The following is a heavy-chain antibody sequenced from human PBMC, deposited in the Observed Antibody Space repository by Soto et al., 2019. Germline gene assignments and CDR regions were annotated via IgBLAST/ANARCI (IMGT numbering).Heavy chain of an antibody. CDR3: VRDGYASSYDFDH. V-gene: IGHV6-1*01. CDR2: TYFRSKWYS. J-gene: IGHJ4*02. CDR1: GDSVSDNSAA. Sequence: PSQTLSLTCAVSGDSVSDNSAAWNWIRQSPSRGLEWLGRTYFRSKWYSDYAEFVQSRITINADTSKNLVSLQLNFLTPEDTAVYFCVRDGYASSYDFDHRGQGTLVTVSS. D-gene: IGHD6-6*01.